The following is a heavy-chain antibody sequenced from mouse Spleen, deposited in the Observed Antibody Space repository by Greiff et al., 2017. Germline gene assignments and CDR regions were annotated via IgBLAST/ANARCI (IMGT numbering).Heavy chain of an antibody. CDR2: INPYNGDT. Sequence: EVKLMESGPELVKPGASVKISCKASGYSFTGYFMNWVMQSHGKSLEWIGRINPYNGDTFYNQKFKGKATLTVDKSSSTAHMELRSLASEDSAVYYCAREDYQFAYWGQGTLVTVSA. V-gene: IGHV1-20*02. CDR1: GYSFTGYF. D-gene: IGHD2-4*01. J-gene: IGHJ3*01. CDR3: AREDYQFAY.